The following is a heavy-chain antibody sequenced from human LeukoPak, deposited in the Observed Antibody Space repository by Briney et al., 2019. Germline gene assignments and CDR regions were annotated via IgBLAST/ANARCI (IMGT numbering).Heavy chain of an antibody. CDR1: GFTFSSHA. V-gene: IGHV3-23*01. CDR3: AKVLGIHGSPGYAWYFDQ. Sequence: GGSLRLSCSASGFTFSSHAMTWVRQAPGKRLHCVSIISGTGYTTYYADSVKGRFTISRDNSQNTLYLQMNSLKDEETAVYYCAKVLGIHGSPGYAWYFDQWGQGTLVTVSS. CDR2: ISGTGYTT. D-gene: IGHD1-1*01. J-gene: IGHJ4*02.